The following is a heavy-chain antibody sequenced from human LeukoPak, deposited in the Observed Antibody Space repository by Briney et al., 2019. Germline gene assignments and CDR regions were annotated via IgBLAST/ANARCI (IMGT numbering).Heavy chain of an antibody. CDR2: ISAYNGNT. J-gene: IGHJ4*02. CDR1: GYTFTSYG. V-gene: IGHV1-18*01. CDR3: ARDGDPLGYCSGGSCQTAEY. D-gene: IGHD2-15*01. Sequence: GASVKVSCKASGYTFTSYGISRVRQAPGQGLEWMGWISAYNGNTNYAQKLQGRVTMTTDTSTSTAYMELRSLRSDDTAVYYCARDGDPLGYCSGGSCQTAEYWGQGTLVTVSS.